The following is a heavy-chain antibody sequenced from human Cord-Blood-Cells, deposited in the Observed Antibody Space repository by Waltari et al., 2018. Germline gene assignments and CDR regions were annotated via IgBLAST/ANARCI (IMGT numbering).Heavy chain of an antibody. J-gene: IGHJ6*02. V-gene: IGHV4-59*01. Sequence: QVQLQESGPGLVKPSETLSLTCTVSGGSISSYYWSWIRQPPGKGLEWIGYIYYSGSTNYNPYLKSRVNISVDTSKNQFSLKLSSVTAADTAVYYCARGEVVVVAATSYYYGMDVWGQGTTVTVSS. D-gene: IGHD2-15*01. CDR3: ARGEVVVVAATSYYYGMDV. CDR2: IYYSGST. CDR1: GGSISSYY.